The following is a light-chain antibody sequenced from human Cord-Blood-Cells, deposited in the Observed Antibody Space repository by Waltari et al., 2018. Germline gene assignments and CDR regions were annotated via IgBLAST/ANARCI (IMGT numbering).Light chain of an antibody. CDR2: AAS. CDR1: QGISSY. J-gene: IGKJ2*01. CDR3: QQLNSYPYT. V-gene: IGKV1-9*01. Sequence: DSQLTQSPSFLSASVGDRVTITCRASQGISSYLAWSQQKPGKAPKLLIYAASTLQSGVPSRFSGSGSGTEFTLTISSLQPEDFATYYCQQLNSYPYTFGQGTKLEIK.